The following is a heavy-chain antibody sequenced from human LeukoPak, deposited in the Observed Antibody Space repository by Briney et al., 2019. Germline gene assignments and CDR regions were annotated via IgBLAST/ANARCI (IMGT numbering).Heavy chain of an antibody. CDR3: VRGALRDCSYTSCTRGNWFDP. CDR2: INADGSGT. Sequence: GGSLRLSCAASGFTFSSHWMHWVRQAPEKGLVGVSHINADGSGTYYAASVKGRFTISRDNVKNTLCLQMHSLTAEDTAVYYCVRGALRDCSYTSCTRGNWFDPWGQGTLVTVSS. D-gene: IGHD2-2*01. V-gene: IGHV3-74*01. CDR1: GFTFSSHW. J-gene: IGHJ5*02.